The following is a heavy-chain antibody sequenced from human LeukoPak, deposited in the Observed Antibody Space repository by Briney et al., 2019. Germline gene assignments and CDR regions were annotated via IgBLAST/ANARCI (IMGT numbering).Heavy chain of an antibody. Sequence: ASVKVSCKASGYTFTNYGISWVRQAPGQGLEWMGWISAYNSNTNYAQNLQGRVTLTTDTSTSTAYMELRSLRSDDTAVYYCARDFPLSGYDYGLQTRGAFDIWGQGTMVTVSS. CDR2: ISAYNSNT. J-gene: IGHJ3*02. CDR1: GYTFTNYG. D-gene: IGHD5-12*01. CDR3: ARDFPLSGYDYGLQTRGAFDI. V-gene: IGHV1-18*01.